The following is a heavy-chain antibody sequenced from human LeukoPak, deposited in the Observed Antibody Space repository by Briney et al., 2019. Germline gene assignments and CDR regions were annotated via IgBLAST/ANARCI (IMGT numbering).Heavy chain of an antibody. CDR1: GFTFSSYE. V-gene: IGHV3-48*03. J-gene: IGHJ4*02. Sequence: PGGSLRLSCAASGFTFSSYEMNWVRQAPGKGLEWVSYISSSGSTIYYADSVKGRFTISRDNAKNSLYLQMNSLRAEDTAVYYCAREPQFYYYDSSGPGCWGQGTLVTVSS. D-gene: IGHD3-22*01. CDR2: ISSSGSTI. CDR3: AREPQFYYYDSSGPGC.